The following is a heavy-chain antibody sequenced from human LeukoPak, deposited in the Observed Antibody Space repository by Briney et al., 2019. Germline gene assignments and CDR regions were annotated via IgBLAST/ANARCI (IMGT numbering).Heavy chain of an antibody. CDR2: VNGNGDTT. Sequence: GGSLRLSCSASGFIFTTYTMYWVRQAPGKGLEFVSVVNGNGDTTYYTDSVKGRFTISRDNAKNSLYLQMSSLRAEDTAVYYCARGGSRHPSPEDYWGRGTLVTVSS. J-gene: IGHJ4*02. D-gene: IGHD1-1*01. CDR3: ARGGSRHPSPEDY. CDR1: GFIFTTYT. V-gene: IGHV3-64*04.